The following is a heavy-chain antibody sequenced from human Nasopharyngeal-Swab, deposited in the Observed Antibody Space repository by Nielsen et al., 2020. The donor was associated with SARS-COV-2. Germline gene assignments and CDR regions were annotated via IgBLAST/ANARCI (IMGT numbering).Heavy chain of an antibody. CDR2: INPSGGST. J-gene: IGHJ4*02. Sequence: ASVKVSCKASRYTFASYYMHWVRQAPGQGLEWMGIINPSGGSTSYAQKFQGRVTMTRDTSTSTVYMELSSLRSEDTAVYYCARDFRGCWAYWGQGTLVTVSS. CDR3: ARDFRGCWAY. D-gene: IGHD3-10*01. CDR1: RYTFASYY. V-gene: IGHV1-46*01.